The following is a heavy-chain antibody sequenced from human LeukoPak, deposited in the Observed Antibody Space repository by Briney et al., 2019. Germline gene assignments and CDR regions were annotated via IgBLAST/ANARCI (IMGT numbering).Heavy chain of an antibody. Sequence: ASVKVSCKASGFTFTGSAMQWVRQARGQRLEWIGWIVVGSGNTNYAQKFQERVTITRDMSTSTAYMELSSLRSEDTAVYYCAARPCGGGSCYWFDPWGQGTLVTVSS. CDR2: IVVGSGNT. CDR3: AARPCGGGSCYWFDP. CDR1: GFTFTGSA. V-gene: IGHV1-58*02. J-gene: IGHJ5*02. D-gene: IGHD2-15*01.